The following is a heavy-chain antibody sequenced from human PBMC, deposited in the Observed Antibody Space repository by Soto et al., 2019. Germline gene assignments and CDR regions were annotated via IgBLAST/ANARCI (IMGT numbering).Heavy chain of an antibody. J-gene: IGHJ6*02. CDR1: GFTFSSYA. Sequence: GGSLRLSCAASGFTFSSYAMTWVRQAPGKGLEWVSGISGSGGSTYYADSVKGRFTISRDNSKNTMYLQMNSLRAEDTAVYYCGKDKTGGGHYYYAMDVWGQGTTVTVSS. V-gene: IGHV3-23*01. CDR2: ISGSGGST. D-gene: IGHD2-8*02. CDR3: GKDKTGGGHYYYAMDV.